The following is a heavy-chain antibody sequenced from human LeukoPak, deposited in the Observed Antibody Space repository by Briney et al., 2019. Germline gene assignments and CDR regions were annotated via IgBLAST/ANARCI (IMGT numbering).Heavy chain of an antibody. CDR3: ASYYYDSSGYYYEEYY. V-gene: IGHV1-69*05. CDR2: IIPIFGTA. D-gene: IGHD3-22*01. J-gene: IGHJ4*02. Sequence: SVKVSCKASGGTFSSYAISWVRQAPGQGLEWMGGIIPIFGTANYAQKFQGRVTITTDESTSTAYMELSSLRSEDTAVYYCASYYYDSSGYYYEEYYWGQGTLVTVSS. CDR1: GGTFSSYA.